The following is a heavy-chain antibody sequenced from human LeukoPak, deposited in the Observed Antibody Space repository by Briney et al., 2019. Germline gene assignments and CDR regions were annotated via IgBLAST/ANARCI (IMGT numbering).Heavy chain of an antibody. V-gene: IGHV3-33*01. CDR3: ASPLRRIVGATGVDY. CDR1: GFTFSSYG. J-gene: IGHJ4*02. D-gene: IGHD1-26*01. Sequence: PGGSLRLSCAASGFTFSSYGMHWVRQAPGKGLEWVAVIWYDGSNKYYADSVKGRFTISRDNSKNTLYLQMNSLRAEDTAVYYCASPLRRIVGATGVDYWGQGTLVTVSS. CDR2: IWYDGSNK.